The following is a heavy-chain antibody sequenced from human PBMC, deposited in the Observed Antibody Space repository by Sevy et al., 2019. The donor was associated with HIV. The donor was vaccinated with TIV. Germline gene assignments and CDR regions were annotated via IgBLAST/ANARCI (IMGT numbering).Heavy chain of an antibody. D-gene: IGHD6-19*01. CDR1: GFTLSSYE. CDR3: ARESPHSSGGYFRELGFDC. J-gene: IGHJ4*02. CDR2: ISSSSNTI. V-gene: IGHV3-48*03. Sequence: GGSLRLSCVASGFTLSSYEMNWVRQAPGKGLEWVSYISSSSNTIYYADSVKGRFTISRDNAKNSLFLQMDSLRAEDTVFYFCARESPHSSGGYFRELGFDCWGQGTLVTVSS.